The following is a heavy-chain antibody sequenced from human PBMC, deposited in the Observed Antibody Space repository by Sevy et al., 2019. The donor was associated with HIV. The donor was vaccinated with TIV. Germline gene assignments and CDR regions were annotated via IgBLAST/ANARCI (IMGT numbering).Heavy chain of an antibody. CDR3: ASTGYCIGGSCYSPFGY. V-gene: IGHV3-30-3*01. J-gene: IGHJ4*01. Sequence: GGSLRLSCAASGFIFNTYAMHWVRQAPGKGLEWVAVISYDGINKYYADSVKGRFTIFRDNSRNTLDLQMNSLRSGDRALYYCASTGYCIGGSCYSPFGYWGHGTLVTVSS. D-gene: IGHD2-15*01. CDR2: ISYDGINK. CDR1: GFIFNTYA.